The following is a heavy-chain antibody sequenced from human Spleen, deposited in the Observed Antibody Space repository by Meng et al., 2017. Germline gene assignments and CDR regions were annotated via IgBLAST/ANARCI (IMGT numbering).Heavy chain of an antibody. V-gene: IGHV5-51*01. CDR2: IYPGDSDT. D-gene: IGHD1-26*01. CDR3: AGASIGGGQFNWFDP. CDR1: GYSFTTYW. J-gene: IGHJ5*02. Sequence: KVSCKGSGYSFTTYWIGWVRQMPGKGLEWMGIIYPGDSDTRYSPSFRGQVTISADKSITTAYLQWSSLRASDTATYYCAGASIGGGQFNWFDPWGQGTLVTVSS.